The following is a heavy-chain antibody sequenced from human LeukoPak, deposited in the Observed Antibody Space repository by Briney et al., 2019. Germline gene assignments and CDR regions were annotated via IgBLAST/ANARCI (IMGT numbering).Heavy chain of an antibody. CDR2: ISWNSGNI. Sequence: GGSLRLSCAASGFTFSSYSMNWVRQAPGKGLDWVSGISWNSGNIGYADSVKGRFTISRDNAKNSLYLQMNSLRAEDTALYYCAKGRGYSYGYLADYWGQGTLVTVSS. CDR3: AKGRGYSYGYLADY. D-gene: IGHD5-18*01. J-gene: IGHJ4*02. V-gene: IGHV3-9*01. CDR1: GFTFSSYS.